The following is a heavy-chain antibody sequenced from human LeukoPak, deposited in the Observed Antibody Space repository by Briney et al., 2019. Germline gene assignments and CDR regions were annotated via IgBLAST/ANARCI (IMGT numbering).Heavy chain of an antibody. Sequence: PGGSLRLSCVASGFTFSNYYMHWVRQAPGKGLEWVAIIFVVGERKIYADSVRGRITISRVKSKNTLFLQMNSLRGNETSVYFCAKDLSGHWCIDYWGQGTLVTVSS. J-gene: IGHJ4*02. D-gene: IGHD4/OR15-4a*01. CDR2: IFVVGERK. V-gene: IGHV3-30*18. CDR3: AKDLSGHWCIDY. CDR1: GFTFSNYY.